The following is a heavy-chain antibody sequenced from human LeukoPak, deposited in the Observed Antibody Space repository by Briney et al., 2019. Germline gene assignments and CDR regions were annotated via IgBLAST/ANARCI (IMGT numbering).Heavy chain of an antibody. CDR1: GFTFSSYG. V-gene: IGHV3-30*03. Sequence: GGSLRLSCAASGFTFSSYGMHWVRQAPGKGLEWVAVISYDGSNKHYADSVEGRFTISRDNSKNTLYLQMNSLRAEDTAVYYCARGRYYDSSGYPTSPGAFDIWGQGTMVTVSS. CDR2: ISYDGSNK. J-gene: IGHJ3*02. D-gene: IGHD3-22*01. CDR3: ARGRYYDSSGYPTSPGAFDI.